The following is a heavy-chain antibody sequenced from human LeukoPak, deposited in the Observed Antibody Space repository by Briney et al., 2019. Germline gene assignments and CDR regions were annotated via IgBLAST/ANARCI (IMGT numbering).Heavy chain of an antibody. CDR3: ARPYDFWSGYSS. Sequence: GSVKVSCKASGYTFTDYYIHWVQQAPGQGLEWMGWINPNSGATKFAQTFQGRVTMTRDTSISTAYMELSRLRSDDTAMYYCARPYDFWSGYSSWGQGTLVTVSS. D-gene: IGHD3-3*01. CDR1: GYTFTDYY. V-gene: IGHV1-2*02. CDR2: INPNSGAT. J-gene: IGHJ5*02.